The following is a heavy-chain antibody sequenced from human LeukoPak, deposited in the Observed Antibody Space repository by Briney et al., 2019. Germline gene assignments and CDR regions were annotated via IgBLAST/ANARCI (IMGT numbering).Heavy chain of an antibody. D-gene: IGHD3-10*01. CDR2: VYSSGST. Sequence: SETLSLTCTVSSGSISSGTYYWSWIRQPAGKGLEWIGRVYSSGSTYYDPSLKSRVTISVDTSKNQFSLKLSSVTAADTAVYYCARQTGSGLFSLPGGQGTLVTVSS. CDR3: ARQTGSGLFSLP. J-gene: IGHJ4*02. CDR1: SGSISSGTYY. V-gene: IGHV4-61*02.